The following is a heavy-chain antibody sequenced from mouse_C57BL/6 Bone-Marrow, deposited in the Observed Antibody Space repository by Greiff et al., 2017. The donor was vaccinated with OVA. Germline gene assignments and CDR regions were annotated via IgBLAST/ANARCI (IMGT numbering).Heavy chain of an antibody. CDR3: ARGDYLDY. CDR2: INPDSSTI. J-gene: IGHJ2*01. CDR1: GIDFSRYW. Sequence: EASGIDFSRYWMSWVRRAPGKGLEWIGEINPDSSTINYAPSLKDKFIISRDNAKNTLYLQMSNVRSEDTALYYCARGDYLDYWGPGPTLTVSS. V-gene: IGHV4-1*01.